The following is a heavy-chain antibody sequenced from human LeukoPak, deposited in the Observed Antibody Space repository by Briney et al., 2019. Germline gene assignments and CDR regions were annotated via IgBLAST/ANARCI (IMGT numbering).Heavy chain of an antibody. D-gene: IGHD1-7*01. J-gene: IGHJ6*03. V-gene: IGHV4-39*07. CDR2: INHSGST. CDR3: ARALSYNWNYLWVRYYYYMDV. CDR1: GGSISSSSYY. Sequence: SETLSLTCTVSGGSISSSSYYWGWIRQPPGKGLEWIGEINHSGSTNYNPSLKSRVTISVDTSKNQFSLKLSSVTAADTAVYYCARALSYNWNYLWVRYYYYMDVWGKGTTVTVSS.